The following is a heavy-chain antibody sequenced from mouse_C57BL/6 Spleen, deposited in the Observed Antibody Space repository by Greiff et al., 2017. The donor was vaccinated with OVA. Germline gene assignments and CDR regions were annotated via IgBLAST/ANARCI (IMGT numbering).Heavy chain of an antibody. D-gene: IGHD2-1*01. J-gene: IGHJ4*01. CDR3: ARHIIYGNYEAMDY. Sequence: VQGVESGPGLVAPSQSLSITCTVSGFSLTSYGVHWVRQPPGKGLEWLVVIWSDGSTTYNSALKSRLSISKDNSKSQVFLKMNSLQTDDTAMYYCARHIIYGNYEAMDYWGQGTSVTVSS. CDR2: IWSDGST. CDR1: GFSLTSYG. V-gene: IGHV2-6-1*01.